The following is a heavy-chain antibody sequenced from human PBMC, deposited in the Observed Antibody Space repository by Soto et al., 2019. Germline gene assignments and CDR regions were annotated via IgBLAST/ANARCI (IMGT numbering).Heavy chain of an antibody. CDR3: AKGPQRFPYYGDFADYSYGMDV. Sequence: QMQLFESGGGVVQPGTSLSLSCKGSGFTFSAFGIHWVRQAPGKGLEWVAISSYGGNVKYYADSVQGRFTVSRDIYRDTVYLHMNILREEDTAVYYCAKGPQRFPYYGDFADYSYGMDVWGQGTTVTVSS. D-gene: IGHD4-17*01. CDR1: GFTFSAFG. CDR2: SSYGGNVK. J-gene: IGHJ6*02. V-gene: IGHV3-30*18.